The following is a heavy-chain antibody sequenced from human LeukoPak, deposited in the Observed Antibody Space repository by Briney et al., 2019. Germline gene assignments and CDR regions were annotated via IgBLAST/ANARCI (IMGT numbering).Heavy chain of an antibody. CDR1: GCTLSSCW. CDR2: INADGRSI. J-gene: IGHJ3*02. V-gene: IGHV3-74*01. CDR3: ACDYDDPWPGLRDAYDI. Sequence: GGSLRLSCAASGCTLSSCWMHWVRQAPGKGLVGVSRINADGRSISYGDSVKGGFTISRDIAKKALYVQMNSLRAEDSAVFYCACDYDDPWPGLRDAYDIWGQGTMVTVSS. D-gene: IGHD3/OR15-3a*01.